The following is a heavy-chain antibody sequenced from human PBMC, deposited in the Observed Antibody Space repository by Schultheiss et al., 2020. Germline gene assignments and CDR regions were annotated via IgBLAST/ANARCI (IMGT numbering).Heavy chain of an antibody. V-gene: IGHV3-15*07. CDR2: IKSKTEGGTT. Sequence: GGSLRLSCAASGFTFSSYSMNWVRQAPGKGLEWVGRIKSKTEGGTTDYAAPVKGRFTISRDDSKNTLYLQMNSLKTEDTAVYYCARVAQYSSASNVFDIWGQGTMVTVSS. CDR3: ARVAQYSSASNVFDI. D-gene: IGHD6-6*01. CDR1: GFTFSSYS. J-gene: IGHJ3*02.